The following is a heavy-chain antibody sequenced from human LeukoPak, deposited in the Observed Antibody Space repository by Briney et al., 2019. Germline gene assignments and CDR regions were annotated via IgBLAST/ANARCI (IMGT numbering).Heavy chain of an antibody. Sequence: GRSLRLSCAASGFIFSNYAMHWVRQAPGKGLEWVAVISYDGSNKYYADSVRGRFTISRDNAKNTLYLQMNSLRAGDTAVYYCASTPNGVAAIYFDYWGQGTLVTVSS. CDR2: ISYDGSNK. V-gene: IGHV3-30*04. J-gene: IGHJ4*02. D-gene: IGHD2-15*01. CDR3: ASTPNGVAAIYFDY. CDR1: GFIFSNYA.